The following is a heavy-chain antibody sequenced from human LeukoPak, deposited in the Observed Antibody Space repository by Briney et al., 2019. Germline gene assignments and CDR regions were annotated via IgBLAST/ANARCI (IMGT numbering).Heavy chain of an antibody. V-gene: IGHV1-18*01. D-gene: IGHD4-17*01. J-gene: IGHJ5*02. CDR3: ARDDYGEPGWFDP. Sequence: ASVKVSCKASGYFFPTNGISWVRQAPGQGLEWMGWISAYNGNTKYAQKFQGRVTMTTDTSTSTAYMELRSLRSDDTAVYYCARDDYGEPGWFDPWGQGTLVTVSS. CDR1: GYFFPTNG. CDR2: ISAYNGNT.